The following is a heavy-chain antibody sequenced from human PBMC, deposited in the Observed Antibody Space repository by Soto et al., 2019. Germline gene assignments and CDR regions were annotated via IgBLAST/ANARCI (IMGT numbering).Heavy chain of an antibody. V-gene: IGHV3-9*01. CDR1: GFTFDDYA. D-gene: IGHD2-2*01. CDR3: ANLGYCSSTSCYDYYMDV. CDR2: ISWNSGSI. J-gene: IGHJ6*03. Sequence: GGSLRLSSAASGFTFDDYAMHWVRQAPGKGLEWVSGISWNSGSIGYADSVKGRFTISRDNAKNSLYLQMNSLRAEDTALYYCANLGYCSSTSCYDYYMDVWGKGTTVTVSS.